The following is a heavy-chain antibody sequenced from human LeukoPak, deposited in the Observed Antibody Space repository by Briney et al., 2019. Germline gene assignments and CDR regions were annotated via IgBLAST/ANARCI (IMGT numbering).Heavy chain of an antibody. CDR3: ATPIVGAPGGAFDI. CDR2: INPNSGGT. Sequence: ASVKVSCKVSGYTLTELSMHWVRQAPGQGLEWMGWINPNSGGTNYAQKFQGRVTMTRDTSTSTVYMELSSLRSEDTAVYYCATPIVGAPGGAFDIWGQGTMVTVSS. V-gene: IGHV1-2*02. D-gene: IGHD1-26*01. J-gene: IGHJ3*02. CDR1: GYTLTELS.